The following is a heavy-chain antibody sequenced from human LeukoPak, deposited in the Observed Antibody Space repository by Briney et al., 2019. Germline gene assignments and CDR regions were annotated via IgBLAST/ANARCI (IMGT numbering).Heavy chain of an antibody. CDR2: ISYSGSII. CDR3: ARDRRDYLSRHFDY. D-gene: IGHD2/OR15-2a*01. J-gene: IGHJ4*02. CDR1: GFTFSSYE. V-gene: IGHV3-48*03. Sequence: GGSLRLSCAASGFTFSSYEMNWVRQAPRKGLEWVSYISYSGSIIYYADSVKGRFTISRDNAKKSLYLQMNTLRAEDTAVYYCARDRRDYLSRHFDYWGQGTLVTVSS.